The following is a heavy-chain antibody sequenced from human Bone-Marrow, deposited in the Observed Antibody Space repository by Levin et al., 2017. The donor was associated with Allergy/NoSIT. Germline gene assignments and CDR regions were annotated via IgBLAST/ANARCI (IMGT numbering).Heavy chain of an antibody. J-gene: IGHJ3*02. V-gene: IGHV3-15*01. D-gene: IGHD3-16*02. Sequence: AGGSLRLSCTTSGFTFSKAWMTWVRQVPGKGLEWIGRIKTKTEGEATDYAAPVKGRFTISRDDSENTFYLAMDSLRTNDTAVYYCTPITLYEYMWGNYRHDAFEMWGQGTVVIVSS. CDR1: GFTFSKAW. CDR3: TPITLYEYMWGNYRHDAFEM. CDR2: IKTKTEGEAT.